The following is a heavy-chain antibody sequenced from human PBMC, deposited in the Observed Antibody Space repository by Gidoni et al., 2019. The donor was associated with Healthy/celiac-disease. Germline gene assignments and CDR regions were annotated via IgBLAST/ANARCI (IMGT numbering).Heavy chain of an antibody. J-gene: IGHJ4*02. V-gene: IGHV3-74*01. CDR3: ARAAYDFWSGYYNPYFDY. D-gene: IGHD3-3*01. CDR1: GFTFSSYW. CDR2: INSDGSST. Sequence: EVQLVESGGGLVQPGGSLRLSCAASGFTFSSYWMHWVRQAPGKGLVWVSRINSDGSSTSYADSVKGRFTISRDNAKNTLYLQMNSLRAEDTAVYYCARAAYDFWSGYYNPYFDYWGQGTLVTVSS.